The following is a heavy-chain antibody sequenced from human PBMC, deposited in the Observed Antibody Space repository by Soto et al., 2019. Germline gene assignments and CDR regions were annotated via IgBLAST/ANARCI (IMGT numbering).Heavy chain of an antibody. CDR1: GYTFTSYD. D-gene: IGHD6-19*01. CDR2: MNPNSGNT. CDR3: ARESVAGSDY. Sequence: QVQLVQSGAEVKQPGASVKVSCKASGYTFTSYDINWVRQATGQGLEWMGWMNPNSGNTGYAQKFQGRVTMTRNTSISSAYLELSRLRAEDTGVCYCARESVAGSDYWGQGTLVTVSS. V-gene: IGHV1-8*01. J-gene: IGHJ4*02.